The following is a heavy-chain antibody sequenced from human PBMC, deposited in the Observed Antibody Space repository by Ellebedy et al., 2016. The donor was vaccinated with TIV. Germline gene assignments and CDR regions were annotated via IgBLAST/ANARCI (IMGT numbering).Heavy chain of an antibody. Sequence: MPSETLSLTCTVSGGSISSNYWDWIRQPPGKVLEWIGYIYNSVITNYNPSLKSRVTMSVDTSKRQLSLKLRSVTAADTAVYYCARRYSGSSYHYFDYWGQGTLVIVSS. J-gene: IGHJ4*02. CDR2: IYNSVIT. V-gene: IGHV4-59*08. CDR1: GGSISSNY. CDR3: ARRYSGSSYHYFDY. D-gene: IGHD1-26*01.